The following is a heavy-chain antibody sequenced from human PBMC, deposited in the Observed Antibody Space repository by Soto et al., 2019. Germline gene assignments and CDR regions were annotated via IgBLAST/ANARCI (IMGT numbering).Heavy chain of an antibody. J-gene: IGHJ6*02. D-gene: IGHD6-13*01. V-gene: IGHV1-69*13. CDR2: IIPIFGTA. Sequence: SVKVSCKASGGTFSSYAISWVRQAPGQGLEWMGGIIPIFGTANYAQKFQGRVTITADESTSTAYMELSSLRSEDTAVYYCARDLSLVLGYYYSMDVWGQGTTVTVSS. CDR3: ARDLSLVLGYYYSMDV. CDR1: GGTFSSYA.